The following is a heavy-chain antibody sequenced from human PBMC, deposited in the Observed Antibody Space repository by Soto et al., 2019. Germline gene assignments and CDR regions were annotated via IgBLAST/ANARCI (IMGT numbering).Heavy chain of an antibody. CDR3: ARVYCSTTTCYGYYATGV. V-gene: IGHV1-3*01. Sequence: ASVKVSCKASGYTFTNYAMHWVRQAPGQKLEWMGWINAGNGNTKYSETFQGRVTITRDTSANTAYMELSSLRSEDTAVYYCARVYCSTTTCYGYYATGVWGQGTTVTVSS. D-gene: IGHD2-2*01. CDR1: GYTFTNYA. CDR2: INAGNGNT. J-gene: IGHJ6*02.